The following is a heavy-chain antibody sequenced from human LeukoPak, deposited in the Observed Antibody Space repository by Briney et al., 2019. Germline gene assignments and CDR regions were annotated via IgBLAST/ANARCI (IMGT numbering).Heavy chain of an antibody. V-gene: IGHV4-59*01. CDR2: IYYSGST. D-gene: IGHD3-3*01. J-gene: IGHJ6*02. CDR3: ARGMVDFWSGYLGMDV. CDR1: GGSISSYY. Sequence: SETLSLTCTVSGGSISSYYWSWIRQPPGKGLEWIGYIYYSGSTNYNPSLKSRVTISVDTSKNQFSLKLSSVTAADTAVYYCARGMVDFWSGYLGMDVWGQGTTVTVSS.